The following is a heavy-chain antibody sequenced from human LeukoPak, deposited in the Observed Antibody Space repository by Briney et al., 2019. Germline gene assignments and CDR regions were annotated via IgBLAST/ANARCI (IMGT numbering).Heavy chain of an antibody. D-gene: IGHD2-21*02. J-gene: IGHJ5*02. CDR3: ARRAVTEECWFDP. V-gene: IGHV4-31*03. CDR2: IYYSGST. CDR1: GGSISSGGYY. Sequence: PSETLSLTCTVSGGSISSGGYYWSWIRQHPGKGLEWIGYIYYSGSTYYNPSLKSRVTISVDTSKNQFSLKLSSVTAADTAVYYCARRAVTEECWFDPWGQGTLVTVSS.